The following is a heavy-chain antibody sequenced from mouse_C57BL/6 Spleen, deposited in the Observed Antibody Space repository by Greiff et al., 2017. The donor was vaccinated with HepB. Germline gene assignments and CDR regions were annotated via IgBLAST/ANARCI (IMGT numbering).Heavy chain of an antibody. D-gene: IGHD1-1*01. CDR2: IYPRDGST. V-gene: IGHV1-85*01. CDR1: GYTFTSYD. CDR3: AKDYYGSSLWYFDV. Sequence: VQLQESGPELVKPGASVKLSCKASGYTFTSYDINWVKQRPGQGLEWIGWIYPRDGSTKYNEKFKGKATLTVDTSSSTAYMELHSLTSEDSAVYFCAKDYYGSSLWYFDVWGTGTTVTVSS. J-gene: IGHJ1*03.